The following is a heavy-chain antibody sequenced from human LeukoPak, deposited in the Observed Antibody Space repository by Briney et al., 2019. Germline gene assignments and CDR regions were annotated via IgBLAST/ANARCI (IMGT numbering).Heavy chain of an antibody. CDR3: SRASHLES. Sequence: SETLSLTCTLSGGSFSVSYWSWIRHPAGKGLEGIGRIYTSLSTNYNPSLNGRVTISLDKSKNHFFLKLGSLTAPAPVLLYCSRASHLESWGQGSLVTVSS. V-gene: IGHV4-4*07. CDR2: IYTSLST. J-gene: IGHJ4*02. CDR1: GGSFSVSY.